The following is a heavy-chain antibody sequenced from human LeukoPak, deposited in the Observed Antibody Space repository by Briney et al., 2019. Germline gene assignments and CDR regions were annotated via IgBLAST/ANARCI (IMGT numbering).Heavy chain of an antibody. Sequence: PGGSLRLSCAASGFTFSSYGMHWVRQAPGKGLEWVAVISYDGSNKYYADSVKGRFTISRDNSKNTLYLQMNSLRAEDTAVYYCARPMYNWNDGGYYYGMDVWGQGTTVTVSS. V-gene: IGHV3-30*03. CDR2: ISYDGSNK. J-gene: IGHJ6*02. D-gene: IGHD1-20*01. CDR1: GFTFSSYG. CDR3: ARPMYNWNDGGYYYGMDV.